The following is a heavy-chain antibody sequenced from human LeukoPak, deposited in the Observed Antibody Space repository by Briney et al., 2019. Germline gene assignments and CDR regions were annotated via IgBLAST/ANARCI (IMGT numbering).Heavy chain of an antibody. CDR3: VRDSEGSFDY. Sequence: GGSLRLSCAASGFTFGTFDMSWVRQAPGKGLEWVSTLACLDASCTEYYSDSVRGRFSISRDKAKSALSLQVNSLRVEDTAMYYCVRDSEGSFDYWGQGTLVTVSP. J-gene: IGHJ4*02. CDR2: LACLDASCTE. CDR1: GFTFGTFD. D-gene: IGHD3-10*01. V-gene: IGHV3-23*01.